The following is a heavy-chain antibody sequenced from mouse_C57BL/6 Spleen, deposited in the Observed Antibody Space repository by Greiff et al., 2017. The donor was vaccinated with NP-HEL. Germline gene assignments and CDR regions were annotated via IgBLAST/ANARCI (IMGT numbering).Heavy chain of an antibody. V-gene: IGHV14-2*01. CDR2: IDPEDGET. CDR1: GFNIKDYY. D-gene: IGHD4-1*01. Sequence: EVKLVESGAELVKPGASVKLSCTASGFNIKDYYMHWVKQRTEQGLEWIGRIDPEDGETKYAPKFQGKATITADTSSNTAYLQLSSLTSEDTAVYYCARNSLTGYYFDYWGQGTTLTVSS. CDR3: ARNSLTGYYFDY. J-gene: IGHJ2*01.